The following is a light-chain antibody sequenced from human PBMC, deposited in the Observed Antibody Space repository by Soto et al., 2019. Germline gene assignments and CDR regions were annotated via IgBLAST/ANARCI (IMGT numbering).Light chain of an antibody. V-gene: IGLV1-44*01. CDR2: GDY. CDR3: AAWDYSLNAYV. J-gene: IGLJ1*01. Sequence: QSVLTQPPSASGTPGQRVSISCSGSSSNIGSEAVNWFQHLPGTTPKLLIYGDYQRPSGVPDRFSGSRSGTSASLAISGLQSQDEADYFCAAWDYSLNAYVSGTGTKVTVL. CDR1: SSNIGSEA.